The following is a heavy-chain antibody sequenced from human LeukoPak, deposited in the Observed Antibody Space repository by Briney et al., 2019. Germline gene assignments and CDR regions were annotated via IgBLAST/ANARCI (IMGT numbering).Heavy chain of an antibody. CDR1: GGSISSYY. V-gene: IGHV4-4*07. J-gene: IGHJ6*03. Sequence: NPSETLSLTCAVSGGSISSYYWSWIRQPAGKGLEWIGRIYTSGSTNYNPSLKSRVTMSVDTSKNQFSLKLSSVTAADTAVYYCARELWGYCSSTSCYGAYYYYYMDVWGKGTTVTVSS. CDR2: IYTSGST. CDR3: ARELWGYCSSTSCYGAYYYYYMDV. D-gene: IGHD2-2*01.